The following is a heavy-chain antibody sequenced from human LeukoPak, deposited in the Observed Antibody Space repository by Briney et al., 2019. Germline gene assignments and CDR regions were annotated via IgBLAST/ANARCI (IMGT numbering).Heavy chain of an antibody. J-gene: IGHJ3*02. CDR1: GFTFSTYA. CDR3: AKAMVRGVRDAFDI. CDR2: ISGSGGST. D-gene: IGHD3-10*01. V-gene: IGHV3-23*01. Sequence: GGSLRLSCATSGFTFSTYAFSWVRQAPGKGLEWVSAISGSGGSTYYADSVKGRFTISRDNSKNTLYLQMNSLRAEDTAVYYCAKAMVRGVRDAFDIWGQGTMVTVSS.